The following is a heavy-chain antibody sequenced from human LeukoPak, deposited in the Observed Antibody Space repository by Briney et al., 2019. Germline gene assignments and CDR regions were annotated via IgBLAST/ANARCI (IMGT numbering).Heavy chain of an antibody. D-gene: IGHD4-17*01. CDR1: GSTFSSYA. V-gene: IGHV1-69*13. CDR3: ACYDYGDSRVDYYYYMDV. CDR2: IIPIFGTA. Sequence: ASVKVSCKASGSTFSSYAISWVRQAPGQGLEWMGGIIPIFGTANYAQKFQGRVTITADESTSTAYMELSSLRSEDTAVYYCACYDYGDSRVDYYYYMDVWGKGTTVTVSS. J-gene: IGHJ6*03.